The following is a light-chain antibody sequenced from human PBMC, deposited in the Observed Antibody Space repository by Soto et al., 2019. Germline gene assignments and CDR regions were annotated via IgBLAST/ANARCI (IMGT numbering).Light chain of an antibody. Sequence: EIVLTQSPGTLSLSPGERATLSCRASQSVSSSYLAWYQQRPGQAPRLLIYGAFSRATGNPDRFSGIGSGTDFTLTISRLEPEDFAVYYCQQYRNSPPSYTLGQGTKLEIK. CDR3: QQYRNSPPSYT. J-gene: IGKJ2*01. V-gene: IGKV3-20*01. CDR1: QSVSSSY. CDR2: GAF.